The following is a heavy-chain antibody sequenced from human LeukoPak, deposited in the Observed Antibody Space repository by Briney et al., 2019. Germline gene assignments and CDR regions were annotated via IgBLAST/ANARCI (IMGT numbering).Heavy chain of an antibody. CDR3: AIWETDQGGEFDS. J-gene: IGHJ4*02. D-gene: IGHD3-16*01. CDR1: GFNFRSFI. CDR2: ITGASNYR. Sequence: PGGSLRLSCAASGFNFRSFIMNWVRQAPGKGLEWVSSITGASNYRYYSVSVKSRFTISRDNARNSLYLQMNGLRVEDTAVYFCAIWETDQGGEFDSWGQGTLVTVSS. V-gene: IGHV3-21*01.